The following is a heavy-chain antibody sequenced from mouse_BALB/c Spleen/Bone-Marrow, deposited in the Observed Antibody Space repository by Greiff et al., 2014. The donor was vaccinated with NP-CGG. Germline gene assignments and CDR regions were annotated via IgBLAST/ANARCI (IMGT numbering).Heavy chain of an antibody. CDR2: ISTYYGDA. V-gene: IGHV1S137*01. CDR1: GYTFTEYA. CDR3: ARSDGFDY. Sequence: VQLQQSGAELVRPGVSVKISCKGPGYTFTEYALHWVKQSHAKSLEWIGIISTYYGDASYNQKFKGKATMTVDKSSSTAYMELARLTSEDSAIYYCARSDGFDYWGQGTTLTVSS. D-gene: IGHD2-3*01. J-gene: IGHJ2*01.